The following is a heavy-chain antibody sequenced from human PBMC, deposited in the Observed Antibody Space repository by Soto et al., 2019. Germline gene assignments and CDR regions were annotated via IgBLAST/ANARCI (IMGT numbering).Heavy chain of an antibody. V-gene: IGHV3-23*01. J-gene: IGHJ4*02. CDR1: GFTFSSYA. CDR3: AKDDALGETFSPPMYYFDY. D-gene: IGHD3-10*01. CDR2: ISGSGGST. Sequence: GGSLRLSCAASGFTFSSYAMSWVRQAPGKGLEWVSVISGSGGSTYYADSVKGRFTISRDNSKNTLYLQMNSLRAEDTAVYYCAKDDALGETFSPPMYYFDYWGQGTLVTVSS.